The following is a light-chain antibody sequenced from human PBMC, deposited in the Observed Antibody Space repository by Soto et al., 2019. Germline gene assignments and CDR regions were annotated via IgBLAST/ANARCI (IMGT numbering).Light chain of an antibody. V-gene: IGKV1-39*01. CDR2: ASS. Sequence: DIQMTQSPSSLSASVGDRVTITCRANQSISDYLNWYQQKPGKAPKFLIYASSSLQSGVPSRFRGSGSGTHFTLTISSLQPEAFATYYCQQSYSTPTITFGQGTRLEIK. CDR1: QSISDY. J-gene: IGKJ5*01. CDR3: QQSYSTPTIT.